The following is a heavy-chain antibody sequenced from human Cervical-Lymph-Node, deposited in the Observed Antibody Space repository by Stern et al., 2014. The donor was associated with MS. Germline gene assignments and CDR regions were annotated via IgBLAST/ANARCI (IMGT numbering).Heavy chain of an antibody. CDR3: AKSYSSSWSGWIDS. V-gene: IGHV3-9*01. CDR1: QITFDDYG. CDR2: CGWNSATN. D-gene: IGHD6-13*01. Sequence: EVQLVESGGGLVQPGRSLRLSCSASQITFDDYGFHWVRQVPGKGLEWGAGCGWNSATNVYADSGKGRFTISRDNARDSLYLQMNNLTPDDTALYYCAKSYSSSWSGWIDSWGQGILVTVSS. J-gene: IGHJ5*01.